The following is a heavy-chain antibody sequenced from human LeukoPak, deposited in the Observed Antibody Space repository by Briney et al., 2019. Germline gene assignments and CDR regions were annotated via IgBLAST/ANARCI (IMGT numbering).Heavy chain of an antibody. CDR3: ARDRYSYGFNWFDP. CDR2: MNPNSGNT. V-gene: IGHV1-8*03. J-gene: IGHJ5*02. D-gene: IGHD5-18*01. CDR1: GGTFSSYD. Sequence: GASVKVSCKASGGTFSSYDINWVRQATGQGLEWMGWMNPNSGNTGYAQKFQGRVTITRNTSISTAYMELSSLRSEDTAVYYCARDRYSYGFNWFDPWGQGTLVTVSS.